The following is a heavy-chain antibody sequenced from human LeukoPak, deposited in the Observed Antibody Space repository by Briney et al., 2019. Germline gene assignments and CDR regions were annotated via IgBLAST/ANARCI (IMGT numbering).Heavy chain of an antibody. J-gene: IGHJ4*02. V-gene: IGHV3-30-3*01. D-gene: IGHD3-3*01. CDR2: MSIDGNTK. CDR3: VRDPILGFPDYFDS. CDR1: GFVFTDYP. Sequence: GGSLRLSCAASGFVFTDYPIHWVRQTPDKGLECVALMSIDGNTKYYANSVRGRFTVSRDNSKNTVYLQMSSLRVEDTAVYYCVRDPILGFPDYFDSWGQGTLVTVSS.